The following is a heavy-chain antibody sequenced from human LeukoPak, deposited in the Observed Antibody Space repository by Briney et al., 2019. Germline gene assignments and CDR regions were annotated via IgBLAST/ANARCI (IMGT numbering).Heavy chain of an antibody. CDR2: IKQDGSEK. J-gene: IGHJ4*02. Sequence: RTGGSPRLSCAASGFTFSSYWMSWVRQAPGKGLEWVANIKQDGSEKYYVDSVKGRFTISRDNAKNSLYLQMNSLRAEDTAVYYCARDSSRIVVVPAAILRYWGQGTLVTVSS. V-gene: IGHV3-7*01. D-gene: IGHD2-2*02. CDR3: ARDSSRIVVVPAAILRY. CDR1: GFTFSSYW.